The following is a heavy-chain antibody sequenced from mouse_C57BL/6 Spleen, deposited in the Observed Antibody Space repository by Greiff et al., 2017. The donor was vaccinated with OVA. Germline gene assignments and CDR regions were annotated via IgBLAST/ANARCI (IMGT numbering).Heavy chain of an antibody. CDR1: GYTFTSYW. V-gene: IGHV1-5*01. Sequence: VQLQQSGTVLARPGASVKMSCKTSGYTFTSYWMHWVKQRPGQGLEWIGAIYPGNSDTSYNQKFKGKAKLTAVTSASTAYMELSRLTNEDSAVYYCTRSGGCYYGSSYWYCDVWGAGTTVTVSA. D-gene: IGHD1-1*01. CDR2: IYPGNSDT. J-gene: IGHJ1*01. CDR3: TRSGGCYYGSSYWYCDV.